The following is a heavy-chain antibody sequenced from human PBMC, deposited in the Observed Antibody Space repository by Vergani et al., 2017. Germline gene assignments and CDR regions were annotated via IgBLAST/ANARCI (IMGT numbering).Heavy chain of an antibody. CDR2: IYYDGSKK. Sequence: QVQLVESGGGVVQPGRSLRLSCTSSGFTFSTYAMHWVRQAPGKGLEWVAIIYYDGSKKYYADSVKGRFTISRDNSRNTLDLLMSSLRAADTAIYYCVREGSYCGSTTCRNPSYVYYYHMDVWGEGTTVTVSS. CDR3: VREGSYCGSTTCRNPSYVYYYHMDV. D-gene: IGHD2-21*01. V-gene: IGHV3-33*01. J-gene: IGHJ6*03. CDR1: GFTFSTYA.